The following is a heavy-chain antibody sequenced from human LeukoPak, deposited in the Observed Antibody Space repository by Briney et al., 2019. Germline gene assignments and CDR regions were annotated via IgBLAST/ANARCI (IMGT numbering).Heavy chain of an antibody. D-gene: IGHD3-3*01. V-gene: IGHV3-23*01. CDR1: GFTFDNYP. CDR3: AKDYDFWSGYLDY. Sequence: GGSLRLSCYSSGFTFDNYPMSWVRQAPGKGLEWVSAIGNAGSDTKYAVSVKGQFTISRDNSRNTLYLQMNSLRAEDTAVYYCAKDYDFWSGYLDYWGQGTLVTVSS. CDR2: IGNAGSDT. J-gene: IGHJ4*02.